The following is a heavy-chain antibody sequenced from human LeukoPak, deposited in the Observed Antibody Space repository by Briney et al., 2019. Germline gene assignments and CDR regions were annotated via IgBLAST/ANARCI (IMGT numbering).Heavy chain of an antibody. CDR3: ARDVSGATTRDDAFDI. D-gene: IGHD1-26*01. Sequence: SETLSLTCTVSGGSISSYYWSWIRQPAGKGLEWIGRIYTSGSTNYNPSLKSRVTMSVDTSKNQFSLKLSSVTAADTAVYYCARDVSGATTRDDAFDIWGQGTMVTVSS. V-gene: IGHV4-4*07. CDR1: GGSISSYY. J-gene: IGHJ3*02. CDR2: IYTSGST.